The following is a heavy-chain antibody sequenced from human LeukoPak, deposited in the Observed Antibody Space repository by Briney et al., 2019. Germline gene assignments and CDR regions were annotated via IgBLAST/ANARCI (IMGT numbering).Heavy chain of an antibody. Sequence: PSETLSLTCTASGGSLSNYYWIWIRQPPGKGLEWIGYIYYSGNTNYNPSLKSRVTISVDTSKNQFSLKLNPVTAADTAVYYCARDYGDYANWFDPWGQGTLVTVSS. D-gene: IGHD4-17*01. J-gene: IGHJ5*02. V-gene: IGHV4-59*01. CDR2: IYYSGNT. CDR3: ARDYGDYANWFDP. CDR1: GGSLSNYY.